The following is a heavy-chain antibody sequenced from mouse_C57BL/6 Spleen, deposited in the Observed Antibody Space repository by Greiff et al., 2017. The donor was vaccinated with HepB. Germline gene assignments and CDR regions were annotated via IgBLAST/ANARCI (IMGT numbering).Heavy chain of an antibody. CDR1: GFTFSDYY. J-gene: IGHJ2*01. CDR2: INYDGSST. Sequence: EVNVVESEGGLVQPGRSMKLSCTASGFTFSDYYMAWVRQVPEKGLEWVANINYDGSSTYYLDSLKSRFIISRDNAKNILYLQMSSLKSEDTATYYCARERGEDYFDYWGQGTTLTVSS. CDR3: ARERGEDYFDY. V-gene: IGHV5-16*01.